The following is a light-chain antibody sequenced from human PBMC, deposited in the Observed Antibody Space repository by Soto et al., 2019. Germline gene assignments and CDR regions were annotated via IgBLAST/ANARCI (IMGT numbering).Light chain of an antibody. CDR2: DAS. V-gene: IGKV1-33*01. CDR3: QQYESLPLT. J-gene: IGKJ5*01. Sequence: DIQMTQSPSSLSASVGYIVTITGQASQDINKNLIWYQQKPGKAPKLLIYDASDLETGVPSRFSGSGSGTGFTFTISSLQPEDFATYYCQQYESLPLTFGQGTRLEIK. CDR1: QDINKN.